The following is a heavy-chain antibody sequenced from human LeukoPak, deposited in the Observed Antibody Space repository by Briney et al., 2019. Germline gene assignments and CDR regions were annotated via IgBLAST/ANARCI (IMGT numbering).Heavy chain of an antibody. D-gene: IGHD4-17*01. CDR2: INHSGST. J-gene: IGHJ3*02. Sequence: SETLSLTCTVSGGSISSYYWSWIRQPPGKGLEWIGEINHSGSTNYNPSLKSRVTISVDTSKNQFSLKLSSVTAADTAVYYCAVDYGDYLGAFDIWGQGTMVTVSS. CDR3: AVDYGDYLGAFDI. V-gene: IGHV4-34*01. CDR1: GGSISSYY.